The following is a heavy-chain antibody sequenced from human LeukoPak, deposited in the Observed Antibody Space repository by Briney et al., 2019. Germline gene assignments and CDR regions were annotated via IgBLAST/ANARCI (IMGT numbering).Heavy chain of an antibody. J-gene: IGHJ4*02. Sequence: GRSLRLSCAASGFTFSSYAMHWVRQAPGKGLEWVAVISYDGSNKYYADSVKGRFTISRDNSKNTLYLQMNSLRAEDTAVYYCARAGRGLYGSGSYSLDYWGQGTLVTVSS. D-gene: IGHD3-10*01. CDR2: ISYDGSNK. CDR1: GFTFSSYA. CDR3: ARAGRGLYGSGSYSLDY. V-gene: IGHV3-30-3*01.